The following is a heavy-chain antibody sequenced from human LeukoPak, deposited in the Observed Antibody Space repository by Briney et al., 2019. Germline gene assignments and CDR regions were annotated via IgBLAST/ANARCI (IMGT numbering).Heavy chain of an antibody. CDR2: ISGSGGST. CDR1: GFTFSSYA. J-gene: IGHJ4*02. Sequence: PGGSLRLSCAASGFTFSSYAMSWVRQAPGKGLEWVSAISGSGGSTHYADSVKGRFTISRDNSKNTLYLQMNSLRAEDTAVYYCANPSMVRGVIPPVWGQGTLVTVSS. D-gene: IGHD3-10*01. CDR3: ANPSMVRGVIPPV. V-gene: IGHV3-23*01.